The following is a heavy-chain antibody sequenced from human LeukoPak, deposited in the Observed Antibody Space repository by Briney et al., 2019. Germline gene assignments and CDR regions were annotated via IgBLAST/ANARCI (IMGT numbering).Heavy chain of an antibody. D-gene: IGHD7-27*01. CDR3: ATATRLGTGGFDS. V-gene: IGHV1-69*05. CDR1: GGTFSRYG. Sequence: ASVKVSCKASGGTFSRYGISWVRQAPGQGLEWMGGIIPPFTTANYAQKFQDRVTITTDDSTNTAYMDLNSLRSDDTAVYFCATATRLGTGGFDSWGQGTLVTVSS. CDR2: IIPPFTTA. J-gene: IGHJ4*02.